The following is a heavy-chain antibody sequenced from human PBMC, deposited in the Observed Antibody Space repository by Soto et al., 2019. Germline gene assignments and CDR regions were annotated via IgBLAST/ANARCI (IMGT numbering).Heavy chain of an antibody. Sequence: ASVKVSCKASGYTFTGYYMHWVRQAPGQGLEWMGWINPNSGGTNYAQKFQGWVTMTRDTSISTAYMELSRLRSDDTAEYYCASALRGGYYFDYWGQGTLVTVSS. CDR2: INPNSGGT. CDR3: ASALRGGYYFDY. V-gene: IGHV1-2*04. D-gene: IGHD4-17*01. J-gene: IGHJ4*02. CDR1: GYTFTGYY.